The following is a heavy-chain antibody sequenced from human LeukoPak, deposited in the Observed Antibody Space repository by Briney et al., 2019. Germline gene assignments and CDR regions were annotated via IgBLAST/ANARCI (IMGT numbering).Heavy chain of an antibody. D-gene: IGHD4-23*01. CDR3: ARGTIGGNPASAY. CDR1: GFTFSTCE. Sequence: GSAPTLFCAASGFTFSTCEVNGFRQAAGKALKWISSIGTDGYSYSAASVKGRFTISRDNAKSTLYLQMDSLTVEDTALYYCARGTIGGNPASAYWGQGTLVTVSS. V-gene: IGHV3-21*06. CDR2: IGTDGYS. J-gene: IGHJ4*02.